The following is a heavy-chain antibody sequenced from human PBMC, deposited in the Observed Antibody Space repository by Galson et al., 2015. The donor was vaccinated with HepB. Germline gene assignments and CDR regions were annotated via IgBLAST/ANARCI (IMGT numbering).Heavy chain of an antibody. CDR1: GGTFSSYA. CDR2: FDPEDGET. D-gene: IGHD6-25*01. Sequence: SVKVSCKASGGTFSSYAISWVRQAPGKGLEWMGGFDPEDGETICAQKFQGRVTMTEDTSTDTAYMELSSLRSEDTAVYYCATTSPSGAFDIWGQGTLVTVSS. V-gene: IGHV1-24*01. CDR3: ATTSPSGAFDI. J-gene: IGHJ4*02.